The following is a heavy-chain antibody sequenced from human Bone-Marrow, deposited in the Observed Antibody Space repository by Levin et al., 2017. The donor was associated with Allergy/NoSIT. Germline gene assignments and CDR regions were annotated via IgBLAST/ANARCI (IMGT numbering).Heavy chain of an antibody. J-gene: IGHJ6*02. CDR3: ARFLAFDHTVDV. V-gene: IGHV4-39*07. Sequence: MSSETLSLTCTVSGGSLSSTTYYWGWIRQSPGKGLEWIGSIYYTGTTYYSPSLMSRVTISTNSPEQQISLMVRSVTAADTALYYCARFLAFDHTVDVWGQGTTVTVSS. CDR2: IYYTGTT. D-gene: IGHD1-14*01. CDR1: GGSLSSTTYY.